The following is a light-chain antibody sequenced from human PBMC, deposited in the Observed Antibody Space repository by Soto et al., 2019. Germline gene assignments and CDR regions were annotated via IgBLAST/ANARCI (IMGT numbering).Light chain of an antibody. Sequence: QSVLTQPASVSGSPGQSITISCTGTYSDVGSYNLVSWYQQHPGKAPKLMIYEGNKRPSGVSNRFSGSKSGNTASLTISGLQAEDEADYYCCSYAGSSTFVFGGGTKLTVL. CDR2: EGN. CDR1: YSDVGSYNL. J-gene: IGLJ3*02. V-gene: IGLV2-23*03. CDR3: CSYAGSSTFV.